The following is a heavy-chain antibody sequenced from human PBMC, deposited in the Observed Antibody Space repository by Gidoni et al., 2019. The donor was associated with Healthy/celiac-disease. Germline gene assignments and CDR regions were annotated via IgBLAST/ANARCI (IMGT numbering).Heavy chain of an antibody. CDR2: IWYDGSNK. J-gene: IGHJ4*02. CDR1: GFTFSSYG. CDR3: ARVEVGYYFDY. V-gene: IGHV3-33*01. D-gene: IGHD3-10*01. Sequence: QVQLVESGGGVVQPGRSLRLSCAASGFTFSSYGMHWVRQAPGKGLEWVAVIWYDGSNKYYADSVKGRFTISRDNSKNTLYLQMNSLRAEDTAVYYCARVEVGYYFDYWGQGTLVTVSS.